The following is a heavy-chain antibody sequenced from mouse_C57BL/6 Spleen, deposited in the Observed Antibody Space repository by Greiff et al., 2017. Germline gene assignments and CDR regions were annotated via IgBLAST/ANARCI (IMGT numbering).Heavy chain of an antibody. CDR2: INPNNGGT. V-gene: IGHV1-26*01. D-gene: IGHD2-2*01. Sequence: EVQLQQSGPELVKPGASVKISCKASGYTFTDYYMNWVKQSHGKSLEWIGDINPNNGGTSYNQKFKGKATLTVDKSSSTAYMELRSLTSEDSAVYYCARGELWLRWYYFDYWGQGTTLTVSS. J-gene: IGHJ2*01. CDR1: GYTFTDYY. CDR3: ARGELWLRWYYFDY.